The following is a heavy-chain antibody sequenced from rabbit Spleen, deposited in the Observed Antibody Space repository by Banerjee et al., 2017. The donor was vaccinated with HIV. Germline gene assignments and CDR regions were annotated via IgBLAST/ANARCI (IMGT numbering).Heavy chain of an antibody. CDR3: ARERDGTDGYGGLVYATEGMDL. V-gene: IGHV1S40*01. J-gene: IGHJ6*01. CDR1: GFTISGSYY. CDR2: IWPSGSTSA. Sequence: QSLEESGGGLVQPEGSLALTCKASGFTISGSYYMCWVRQAPGKGLEWVACIWPSGSTSAYYATWATGRFTISKTSSTTVTLQMTSLTAADTATYFCARERDGTDGYGGLVYATEGMDLWGPGTLVTVS. D-gene: IGHD3-1*01.